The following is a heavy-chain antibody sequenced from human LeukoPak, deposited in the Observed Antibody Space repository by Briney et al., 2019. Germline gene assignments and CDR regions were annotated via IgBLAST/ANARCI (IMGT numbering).Heavy chain of an antibody. Sequence: KPSETLSLTCTVSGGSISSSSYYWGWIRQPPGKGLEWIGSIYYSGSTYYNPSLKSRVTISVDTSKNQFSLKLSSVTAADTAVYYCARGDSIQLWLAPWTGWGQGTLVTVSS. CDR1: GGSISSSSYY. D-gene: IGHD5-18*01. CDR2: IYYSGST. J-gene: IGHJ4*02. CDR3: ARGDSIQLWLAPWTG. V-gene: IGHV4-39*07.